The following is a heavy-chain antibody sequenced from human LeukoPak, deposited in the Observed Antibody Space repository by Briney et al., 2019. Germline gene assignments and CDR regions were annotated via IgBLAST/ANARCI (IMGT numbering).Heavy chain of an antibody. Sequence: SETLSLTCTVSGGSISSSSYYWGWIRQPPGKGLEWIGSIYYSGSTYYNPSLKSRVTISVDTSKNQFSLKLSSVTAADTAVYYCARQLNWFDPWGQGTLVTVSS. CDR3: ARQLNWFDP. CDR2: IYYSGST. CDR1: GGSISSSSYY. V-gene: IGHV4-39*01. J-gene: IGHJ5*02.